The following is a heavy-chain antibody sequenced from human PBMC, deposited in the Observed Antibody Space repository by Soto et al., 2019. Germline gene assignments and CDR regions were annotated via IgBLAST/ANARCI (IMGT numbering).Heavy chain of an antibody. J-gene: IGHJ4*02. Sequence: EVQLVESGEGLVQPGGSLRLSCAASGFTFSSYAMHWVRQAPGKGLEYVSAISSNGGSTYYADSVKGRFTISRDNSKNTLYLQMGSLRAEDMAVYYCARGAGCFDYWGQGTLVIVSS. CDR1: GFTFSSYA. D-gene: IGHD2-8*01. CDR3: ARGAGCFDY. CDR2: ISSNGGST. V-gene: IGHV3-64*02.